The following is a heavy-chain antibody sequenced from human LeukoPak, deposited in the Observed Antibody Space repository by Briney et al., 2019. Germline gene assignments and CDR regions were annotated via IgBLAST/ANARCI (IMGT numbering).Heavy chain of an antibody. V-gene: IGHV3-21*01. CDR2: ISSSSGYM. CDR1: GFTFSSYA. J-gene: IGHJ4*02. Sequence: GSLRLSCAASGFTFSSYAMHWVRQAPGKGLEWVSSISSSSGYMYYADSVKGRFTISRDNAKNSLYLQMNSLRAEDTAVYYCARDRRSIVVVTAPDYWGQGTLVTVSS. D-gene: IGHD2-21*02. CDR3: ARDRRSIVVVTAPDY.